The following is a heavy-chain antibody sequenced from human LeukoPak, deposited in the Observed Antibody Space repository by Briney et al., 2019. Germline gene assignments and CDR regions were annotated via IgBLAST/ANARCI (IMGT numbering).Heavy chain of an antibody. CDR2: IFYTGST. Sequence: PSETLSLTCTVSGGSISSYHWSWIRQPPGKELEWIGYIFYTGSTNYNPSLKTRVTISLDTSKNQFSLKLSSVTAADTAVYYCARGPYGDYGFDPWGQGTLVTVSS. D-gene: IGHD4-17*01. V-gene: IGHV4-59*12. CDR3: ARGPYGDYGFDP. J-gene: IGHJ5*02. CDR1: GGSISSYH.